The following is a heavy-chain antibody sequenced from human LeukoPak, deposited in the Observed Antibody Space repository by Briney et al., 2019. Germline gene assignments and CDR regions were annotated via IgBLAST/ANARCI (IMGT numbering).Heavy chain of an antibody. J-gene: IGHJ5*02. V-gene: IGHV3-30*02. CDR2: IRYDGRNK. CDR3: AKGPSYYDYVWGSVNWFDP. CDR1: GFTFSRYG. D-gene: IGHD3-16*01. Sequence: GGSLRLSCAASGFTFSRYGMHWVRQAPGKGLEWMAFIRYDGRNKYYADSVKGRFAISRDNSKNTLYLQMNSLRADDTAVYYCAKGPSYYDYVWGSVNWFDPWGQGTLVTVSS.